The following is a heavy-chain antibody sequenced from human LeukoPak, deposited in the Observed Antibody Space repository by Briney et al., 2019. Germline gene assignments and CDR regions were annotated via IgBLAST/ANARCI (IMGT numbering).Heavy chain of an antibody. CDR2: IYTSGST. CDR3: ARDWKMVAATPYYYYYMDV. J-gene: IGHJ6*03. V-gene: IGHV4-4*07. Sequence: SETLSLTCTVSGGSISSYYWSWIRQPAGKGLEWIGRIYTSGSTNYTPSLKSRVTMSVDTSKNQFSLKLSSVTAADTAVYYCARDWKMVAATPYYYYYMDVWGKGTTVTVSS. CDR1: GGSISSYY. D-gene: IGHD2-15*01.